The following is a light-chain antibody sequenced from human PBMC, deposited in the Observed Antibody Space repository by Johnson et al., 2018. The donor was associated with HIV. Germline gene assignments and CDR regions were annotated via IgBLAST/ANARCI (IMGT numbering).Light chain of an antibody. CDR3: GTWDSSLSAHFV. Sequence: QSVLTQPPSVSAAPGQKVTISCSGSSSNIGKNYVSWYQLLPGTAPKLLIYEKNKRPSGIPDRFSASKSGTSATLVITGLQTGDAADYYCGTWDSSLSAHFVFGTGTRVTV. CDR1: SSNIGKNY. J-gene: IGLJ1*01. V-gene: IGLV1-51*02. CDR2: EKN.